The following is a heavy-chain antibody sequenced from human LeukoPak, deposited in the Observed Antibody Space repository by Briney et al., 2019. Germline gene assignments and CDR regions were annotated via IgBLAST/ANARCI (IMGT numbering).Heavy chain of an antibody. Sequence: GGSLTLSCAASGFTFSSYAMSWVRQAPGKGLEWVSAISGSGGSTYYADSVKGRFTISRDNSKNTLYLQMNSLRAEDTAVYYCAKFNVVAVAYFDYWGQGTLVTVSS. V-gene: IGHV3-23*01. CDR2: ISGSGGST. J-gene: IGHJ4*02. CDR1: GFTFSSYA. CDR3: AKFNVVAVAYFDY. D-gene: IGHD6-19*01.